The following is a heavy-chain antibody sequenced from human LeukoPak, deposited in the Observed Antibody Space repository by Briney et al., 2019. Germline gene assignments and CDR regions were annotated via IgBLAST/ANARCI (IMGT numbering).Heavy chain of an antibody. CDR3: GRDALVGYFSYYYIDV. CDR2: ISNSGST. J-gene: IGHJ6*03. V-gene: IGHV4-59*11. CDR1: DGPIRSHY. Sequence: SETLSLTCTVSDGPIRSHYWTWIRQSPLKGLEWIGDISNSGSTKYNPSLKSRVTITIDTSKSQFSLRLTSVTAADTAVYYCGRDALVGYFSYYYIDVWGKGTTVTVSS. D-gene: IGHD2-15*01.